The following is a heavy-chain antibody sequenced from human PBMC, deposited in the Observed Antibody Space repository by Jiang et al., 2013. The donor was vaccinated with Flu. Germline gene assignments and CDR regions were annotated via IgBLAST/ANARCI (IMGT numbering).Heavy chain of an antibody. CDR2: IKSKTDGATT. J-gene: IGHJ4*02. CDR1: GFTFSNAW. Sequence: QLLESGGGLVKPGGSLRLTCVASGFTFSNAWMNWVRQAPGKGLEWVGRIKSKTDGATTEFVAPVKGRFTISRDDSKNTVYLQMNSLRGEDTAVYYCAKDLDYSNYDLTRWGQGTL. CDR3: AKDLDYSNYDLTR. D-gene: IGHD4-11*01. V-gene: IGHV3-15*07.